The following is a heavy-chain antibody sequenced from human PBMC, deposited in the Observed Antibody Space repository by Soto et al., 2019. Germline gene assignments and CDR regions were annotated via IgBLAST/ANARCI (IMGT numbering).Heavy chain of an antibody. CDR3: ARDYYGSGSYYNGDAFDI. V-gene: IGHV4-59*01. Sequence: PSETLSLPCTVSGGSISSYYWSWIRQPPGEGLEWIGYIYYSGSTNYNPSLKSRVTISVDTSKNQFSLKLSSLTAADTAVYYCARDYYGSGSYYNGDAFDIWGQGTMVTVSS. J-gene: IGHJ3*02. CDR2: IYYSGST. CDR1: GGSISSYY. D-gene: IGHD3-10*01.